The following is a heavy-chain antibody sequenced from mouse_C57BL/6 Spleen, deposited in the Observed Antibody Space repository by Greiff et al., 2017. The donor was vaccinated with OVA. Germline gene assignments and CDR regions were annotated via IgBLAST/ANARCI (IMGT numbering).Heavy chain of an antibody. J-gene: IGHJ1*03. Sequence: QVQLQQPGTELVKPGASVKLSCKASGYTFTSYWMHWVKQRPGQGLEWIGNINPSNGGTNYNEKFKSKATLTVDKSSSTAYMQLSSLTSEDSAVYYCARGDGYLYGYWYFDVWGTGTTVTVSS. CDR3: ARGDGYLYGYWYFDV. CDR2: INPSNGGT. CDR1: GYTFTSYW. D-gene: IGHD2-3*01. V-gene: IGHV1-53*01.